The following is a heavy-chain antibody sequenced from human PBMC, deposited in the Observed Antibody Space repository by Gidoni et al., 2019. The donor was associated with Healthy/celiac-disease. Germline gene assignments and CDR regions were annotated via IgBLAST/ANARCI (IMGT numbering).Heavy chain of an antibody. V-gene: IGHV4-34*01. J-gene: IGHJ6*02. D-gene: IGHD3-3*01. CDR2: INHSGST. Sequence: QVHLQQWGAGLLKPSETVSPTSAVYGRSCSGYYWSWIRQPPGKGLEWIGEINHSGSTNYNPSLKNRVTISVDTSKNQFSMKLSSVTAADTAVYYCARGNRITIFGVVTKYYGMDVWGQGTTVTVSS. CDR1: GRSCSGYY. CDR3: ARGNRITIFGVVTKYYGMDV.